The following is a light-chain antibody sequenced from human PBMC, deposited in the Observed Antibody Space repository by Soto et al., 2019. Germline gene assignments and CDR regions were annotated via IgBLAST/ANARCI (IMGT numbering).Light chain of an antibody. J-gene: IGLJ3*02. CDR1: TSNIGSNT. V-gene: IGLV1-44*01. CDR3: AVWDDRVSGWV. Sequence: QSVVTQPPSASGAPGQRGTISCSGSTSNIGSNTVTWFQQFPGTAPKVLIYNDNYRPSGVPDRFSGSKSGASASLAISGLLSEDEADYYCAVWDDRVSGWVFGGGTKLNVL. CDR2: NDN.